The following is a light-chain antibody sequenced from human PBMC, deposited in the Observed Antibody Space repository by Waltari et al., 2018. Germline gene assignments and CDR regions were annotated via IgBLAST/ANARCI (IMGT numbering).Light chain of an antibody. J-gene: IGKJ4*01. CDR1: QSISAW. Sequence: DIQMTQSPSTLSASVGDSVTIPCRASQSISAWLAWYQLRPGKAPKLLISDASILERGVPSRFSGSGSGTEFTLTINSLQPDDFATYYCHQYTNFPLTFGGGTTVEIK. CDR3: HQYTNFPLT. CDR2: DAS. V-gene: IGKV1-5*01.